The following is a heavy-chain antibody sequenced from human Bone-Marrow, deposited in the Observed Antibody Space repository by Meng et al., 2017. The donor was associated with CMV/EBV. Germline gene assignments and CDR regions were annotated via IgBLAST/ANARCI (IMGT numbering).Heavy chain of an antibody. V-gene: IGHV3-7*01. D-gene: IGHD3-10*01. CDR3: ARDRWSITMVRGVITDPYFDY. Sequence: GESLRISCAASGFTFSSYSMNWVRQAPGKGLEWVANIKQDGSEKYYVDSVKGRFTISRDNAKNSLYLQMNSLRAEDTAVYYCARDRWSITMVRGVITDPYFDYWGQGTLVTVSS. CDR1: GFTFSSYS. CDR2: IKQDGSEK. J-gene: IGHJ4*02.